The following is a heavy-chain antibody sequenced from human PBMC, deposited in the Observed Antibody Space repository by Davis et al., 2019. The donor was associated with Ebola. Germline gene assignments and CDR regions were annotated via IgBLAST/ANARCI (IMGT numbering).Heavy chain of an antibody. V-gene: IGHV3-48*02. CDR1: AFSFSSYS. Sequence: GESLKISCAASAFSFSSYSMSWVRQAPGKGLEWVSYISTSSSPIYYADSVKGRFTISRDNAKNSLYLQMNSLRDEDTAVYYCARDQGAIAARPSAFDMWGQGTMVTVSS. CDR2: ISTSSSPI. D-gene: IGHD6-6*01. J-gene: IGHJ3*02. CDR3: ARDQGAIAARPSAFDM.